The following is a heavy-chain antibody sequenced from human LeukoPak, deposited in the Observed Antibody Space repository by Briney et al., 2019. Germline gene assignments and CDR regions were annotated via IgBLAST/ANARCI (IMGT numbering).Heavy chain of an antibody. CDR1: GGSISSYY. CDR2: IYTSGST. J-gene: IGHJ5*02. CDR3: ARENSLWCSSTSCPPFPFDP. Sequence: SETLSLTCTVSGGSISSYYWSWIRQPAGKGLEWIGRIYTSGSTNYNPSLKSRVTISVDKSKNQFSLELSSVTAADTAVYYCARENSLWCSSTSCPPFPFDPWGQGTLVTVSS. D-gene: IGHD2-2*01. V-gene: IGHV4-4*07.